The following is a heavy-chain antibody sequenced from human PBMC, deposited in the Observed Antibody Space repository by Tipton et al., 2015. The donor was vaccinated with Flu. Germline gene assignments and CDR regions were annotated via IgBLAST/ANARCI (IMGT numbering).Heavy chain of an antibody. CDR2: IHRSGNT. CDR1: GDSMNDYY. V-gene: IGHV4-59*04. J-gene: IGHJ5*02. Sequence: TLSLTCTVSGDSMNDYYWSWIRQSPGRGLEWIGNIHRSGNTYHNPSLKSRVIMSVDTSKNQFYLKLTSVTAADTAVYYCARRDYSNYVSEPKNWFDPWGHGTLVTVSS. D-gene: IGHD4-11*01. CDR3: ARRDYSNYVSEPKNWFDP.